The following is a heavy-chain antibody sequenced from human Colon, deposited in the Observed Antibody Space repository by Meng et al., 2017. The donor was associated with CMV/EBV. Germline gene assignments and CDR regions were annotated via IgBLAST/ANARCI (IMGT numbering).Heavy chain of an antibody. D-gene: IGHD6-13*01. CDR3: AREGGGISAVLRSDYYGLDV. V-gene: IGHV4-61*01. CDR2: IYYRGSS. J-gene: IGHJ6*02. CDR1: GGSVGTGSYY. Sequence: SETLSLTCTVSGGSVGTGSYYWSWIRQSPGKGLEWIGYIYYRGSSHYSPSLKSRVTMSIDTSKNQFALKLTSVTAADTAVYYCAREGGGISAVLRSDYYGLDVWGQGIAVTVSS.